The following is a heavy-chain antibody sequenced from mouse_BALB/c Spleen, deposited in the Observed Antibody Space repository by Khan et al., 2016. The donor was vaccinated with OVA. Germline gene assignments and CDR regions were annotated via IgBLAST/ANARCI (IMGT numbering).Heavy chain of an antibody. J-gene: IGHJ2*01. D-gene: IGHD1-1*01. V-gene: IGHV3-2*02. CDR1: GYSITSDYA. Sequence: EVKLLESGPGLVKPSQSLSLICTVTGYSITSDYAWNWIRQFPGNKLEWMGFIRYSGNTNYNPSLKSRISITRDPSKNPSFLQLNSVTTEDTATYYCARVYGGDFDYWGQGTTLTVSS. CDR3: ARVYGGDFDY. CDR2: IRYSGNT.